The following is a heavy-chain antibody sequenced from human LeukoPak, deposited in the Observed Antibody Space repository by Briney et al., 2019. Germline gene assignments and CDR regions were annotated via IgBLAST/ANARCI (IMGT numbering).Heavy chain of an antibody. Sequence: SVKVSCKASGGTFSSYAISWVRQAPGQGLEWMGGIIPIFGTANYAQKFQGRVTITTDESTSTAYMELSSLRSEDTAVYYCARDRAIAAAGTGWFDPWGQGTLVTVSS. D-gene: IGHD6-13*01. CDR1: GGTFSSYA. V-gene: IGHV1-69*05. CDR3: ARDRAIAAAGTGWFDP. J-gene: IGHJ5*02. CDR2: IIPIFGTA.